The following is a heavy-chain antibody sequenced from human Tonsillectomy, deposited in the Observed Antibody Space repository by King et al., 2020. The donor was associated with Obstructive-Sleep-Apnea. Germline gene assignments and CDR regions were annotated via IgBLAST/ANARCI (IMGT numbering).Heavy chain of an antibody. Sequence: QLVQSGSELKKPGAPVKGSCKASGYSFTKYAINWVRQAPGQGLEWMGWINTNTGNPTYAQGFTGRFVFSLDTSVSTAYLQISSLKAEDTAVYYCARESSGLLWFGGGQGTLVTVSS. D-gene: IGHD3-10*01. CDR3: ARESSGLLWFG. CDR2: INTNTGNP. J-gene: IGHJ4*02. V-gene: IGHV7-4-1*02. CDR1: GYSFTKYA.